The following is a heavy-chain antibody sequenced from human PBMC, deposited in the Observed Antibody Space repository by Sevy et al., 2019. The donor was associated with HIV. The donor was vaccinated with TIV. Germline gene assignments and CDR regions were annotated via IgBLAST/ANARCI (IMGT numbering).Heavy chain of an antibody. D-gene: IGHD5-18*01. CDR1: GLTFSDYY. J-gene: IGHJ4*02. Sequence: GGSLRLSCAASGLTFSDYYMSWIRQAPGKGLEWLSYISSSGTTLYSADSVKGRFAISRDNAKNSLYLQMNGLRAEDTAVYFCVGRRYSYTYTWSYHFDYWGQGALVTVSS. CDR2: ISSSGTTL. V-gene: IGHV3-11*01. CDR3: VGRRYSYTYTWSYHFDY.